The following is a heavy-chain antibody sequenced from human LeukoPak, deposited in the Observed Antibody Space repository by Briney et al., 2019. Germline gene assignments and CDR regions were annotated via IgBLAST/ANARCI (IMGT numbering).Heavy chain of an antibody. CDR1: GNTFTSYY. CDR3: ARDNTAGGPFDY. CDR2: VNPSGGRT. D-gene: IGHD6-13*01. J-gene: IGHJ4*02. Sequence: ASVKVSCKASGNTFTSYYMHWVRQAPGQGLEWMGIVNPSGGRTNYAQKFQGRVTMTRDTSTSAVYKELSSLRSEDTAMYYCARDNTAGGPFDYWGQGTLVTVSS. V-gene: IGHV1-46*01.